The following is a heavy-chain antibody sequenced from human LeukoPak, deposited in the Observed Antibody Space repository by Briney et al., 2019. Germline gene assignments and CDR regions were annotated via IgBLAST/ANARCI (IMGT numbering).Heavy chain of an antibody. CDR3: AKGGSSSWDHFDF. Sequence: PGGSLRLSCAASGFTFSSYWMSWVRQAPGKGLEWVANIKEDGSEKFHVGSVRGRFTISRDNAKNSLYLQMNSLRAEDTAVYYCAKGGSSSWDHFDFWGQGTLVTVSS. D-gene: IGHD6-13*01. J-gene: IGHJ4*02. CDR1: GFTFSSYW. CDR2: IKEDGSEK. V-gene: IGHV3-7*01.